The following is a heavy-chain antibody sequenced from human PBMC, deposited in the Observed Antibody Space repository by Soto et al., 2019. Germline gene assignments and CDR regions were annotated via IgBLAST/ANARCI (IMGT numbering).Heavy chain of an antibody. J-gene: IGHJ4*02. CDR1: GYTFSNYG. Sequence: QVPLVQSGAEVKKPGASVKVSCKASGYTFSNYGISWVRQAPGQGLEWMGWISAYNGNIKFAQKVQGRVTMTTDTFTSTAYMELRSLRSDDTAVYYCARAPPGEGAAMFALWGQGTLVTVSS. V-gene: IGHV1-18*01. D-gene: IGHD3-10*01. CDR2: ISAYNGNI. CDR3: ARAPPGEGAAMFAL.